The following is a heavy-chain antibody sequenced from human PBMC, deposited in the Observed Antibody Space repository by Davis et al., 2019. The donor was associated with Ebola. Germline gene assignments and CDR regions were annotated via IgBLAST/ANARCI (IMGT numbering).Heavy chain of an antibody. D-gene: IGHD2-2*01. CDR3: ARSLGYCRSTTCLPLPYYFDY. Sequence: SGPTLVKPTQTLTLTCTFSGFSLSTRGVFVAWIRQPPGKALEWLAVIYWDDDKRYSPSLDSRLTITKDTSKNQVVLTLTNMDPADTATYYCARSLGYCRSTTCLPLPYYFDYWGQGALVTVSS. J-gene: IGHJ4*02. CDR1: GFSLSTRGVF. V-gene: IGHV2-5*02. CDR2: IYWDDDK.